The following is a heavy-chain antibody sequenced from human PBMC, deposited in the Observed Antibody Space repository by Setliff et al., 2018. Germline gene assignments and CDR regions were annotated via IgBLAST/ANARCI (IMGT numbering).Heavy chain of an antibody. V-gene: IGHV3-11*03. CDR2: IGSTGVYT. J-gene: IGHJ6*03. D-gene: IGHD2-15*01. CDR1: GESFSNNY. CDR3: AKGVVASYYYMDV. Sequence: LSLTCSVYGESFSNNYWSWIRQAPGKGLEWISYIGSTGVYTNYAYSVKGRFTISRDNANNSLFLQLDSLRAEDTAVYYCAKGVVASYYYMDVWGKGTTVTVSS.